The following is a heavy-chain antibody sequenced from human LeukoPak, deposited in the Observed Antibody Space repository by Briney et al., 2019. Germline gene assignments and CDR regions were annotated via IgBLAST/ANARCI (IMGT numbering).Heavy chain of an antibody. Sequence: SETLSLTCTVSGGSISGYYWSWIRQPPGKGLEWIGYIYYSGSTNYNPSLKSRVTISVDTSKNQFSLKLSSVTAADTAVYYCARVAPTAYYYDRPWYFDLWGRGTLVTVSS. CDR1: GGSISGYY. D-gene: IGHD3-22*01. CDR3: ARVAPTAYYYDRPWYFDL. V-gene: IGHV4-59*01. J-gene: IGHJ2*01. CDR2: IYYSGST.